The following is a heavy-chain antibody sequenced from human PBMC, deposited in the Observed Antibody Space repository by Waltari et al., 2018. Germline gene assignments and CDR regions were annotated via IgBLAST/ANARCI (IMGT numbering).Heavy chain of an antibody. D-gene: IGHD6-19*01. Sequence: QVQLQQWGAGLLKPSETLSLTCAVYGGSFSGYYWSWIRQPPGKGLEWIGEINHSGSTNYNPSLKSRVTISVDTSKNQCSLKLSSVTAADTAVYYCATTGIAVAGTGDAFDIWGQGTMVTVSS. J-gene: IGHJ3*02. CDR1: GGSFSGYY. CDR3: ATTGIAVAGTGDAFDI. V-gene: IGHV4-34*01. CDR2: INHSGST.